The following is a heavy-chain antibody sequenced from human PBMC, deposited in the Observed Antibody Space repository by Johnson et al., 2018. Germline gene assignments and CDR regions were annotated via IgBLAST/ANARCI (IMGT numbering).Heavy chain of an antibody. J-gene: IGHJ5*02. Sequence: QVQLVQSGAEVKKPGSSVKVSCKASGGTFNSHAISWVRQAPGHGFEWMGGIIPMFGPPNYEQKFQDRVTITADESATTAYMELSSLRSEDPASYYCARDYGGNPGWCDPWGQGTLVTVSS. D-gene: IGHD4-23*01. CDR1: GGTFNSHA. CDR3: ARDYGGNPGWCDP. CDR2: IIPMFGPP. V-gene: IGHV1-69*12.